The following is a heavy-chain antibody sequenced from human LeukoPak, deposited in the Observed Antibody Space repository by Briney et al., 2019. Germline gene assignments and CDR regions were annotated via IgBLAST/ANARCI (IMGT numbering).Heavy chain of an antibody. CDR3: AKDRGQLGATAFDI. Sequence: GGSLRLSCAASGFTFSSYSMNWVRQAPGKGLEWVSSISSSSSYIYYADSVKGRFTISRDNAKNSLYLQMNSLRAEDMALCYCAKDRGQLGATAFDIWGQGTMVTVSS. CDR2: ISSSSSYI. J-gene: IGHJ3*02. D-gene: IGHD6-6*01. CDR1: GFTFSSYS. V-gene: IGHV3-21*04.